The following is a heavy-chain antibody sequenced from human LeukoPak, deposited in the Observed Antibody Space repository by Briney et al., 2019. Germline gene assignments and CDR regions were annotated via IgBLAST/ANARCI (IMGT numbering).Heavy chain of an antibody. CDR2: MYLGGTT. CDR1: GGSISSLNL. CDR3: AGLEGRYSTDWFYFFDY. J-gene: IGHJ4*02. V-gene: IGHV4-4*02. Sequence: SGTLSLTCIVSGGSISSLNLWSWLRQPPGKGLEWIGEMYLGGTTNFNPSLKSRVTILIDKSKNQLSLQLTSVAAADTAVYYCAGLEGRYSTDWFYFFDYWGQGALVTVSS. D-gene: IGHD6-19*01.